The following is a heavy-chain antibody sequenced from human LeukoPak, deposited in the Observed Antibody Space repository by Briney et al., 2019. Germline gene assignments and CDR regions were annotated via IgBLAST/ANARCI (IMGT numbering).Heavy chain of an antibody. CDR2: TYFRSKWFY. V-gene: IGHV6-1*01. CDR1: GDSVSSNIAA. J-gene: IGHJ4*02. Sequence: SQTLSLTCAISGDSVSSNIAAWNWIRQSPSRGLEWLGRTYFRSKWFYDYALSVRSRITINTDTSKNQYSLQLISVTPDDAAVYYCATKYFDPWGQGTLVTVSS. CDR3: ATKYFDP.